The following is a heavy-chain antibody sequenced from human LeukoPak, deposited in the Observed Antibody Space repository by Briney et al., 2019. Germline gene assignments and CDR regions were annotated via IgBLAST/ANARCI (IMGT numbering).Heavy chain of an antibody. CDR1: GFTFIRYW. V-gene: IGHV3-11*01. Sequence: GGSLRLSCVPSGFTFIRYWMSWIRQAPGKGLEWVSYISSSGSTIYYADSVKGRFTNSRDNAMNSLYLQMNSLRAEDTAVYYCARDLMGIAYRGAIYYWGQGALVTVSS. CDR2: ISSSGSTI. D-gene: IGHD6-13*01. J-gene: IGHJ4*02. CDR3: ARDLMGIAYRGAIYY.